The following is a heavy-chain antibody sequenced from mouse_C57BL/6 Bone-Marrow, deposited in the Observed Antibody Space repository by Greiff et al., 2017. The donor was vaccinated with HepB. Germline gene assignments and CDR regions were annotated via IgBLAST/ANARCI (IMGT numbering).Heavy chain of an antibody. J-gene: IGHJ3*01. CDR1: GFTFSDYY. CDR2: ISNGGGST. CDR3: ARHKPYDYVGAWFAY. Sequence: EVKLVESGGGLVQPGGSLKLSCAASGFTFSDYYMYWVRQTPEKRLEWVAYISNGGGSTYYPDTVKSRFTISRDNAKNTLYLQMIRLKSEDTAMYYCARHKPYDYVGAWFAYWGQGTLVTVSA. V-gene: IGHV5-12*01. D-gene: IGHD2-4*01.